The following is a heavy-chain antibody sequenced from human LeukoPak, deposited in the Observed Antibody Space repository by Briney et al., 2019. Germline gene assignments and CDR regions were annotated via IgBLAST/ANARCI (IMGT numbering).Heavy chain of an antibody. D-gene: IGHD1-1*01. CDR2: INPNSGGT. V-gene: IGHV1-2*02. Sequence: ASVKVSCKASGYTFTDYYIHWVRQAPGQGFEWMGWINPNSGGTNYAQKFQGRVSMTGDTSNSTVYMDLNRLTSDDTALYYCARRVGQHKGFDPSGQGTLVSVSS. J-gene: IGHJ5*02. CDR1: GYTFTDYY. CDR3: ARRVGQHKGFDP.